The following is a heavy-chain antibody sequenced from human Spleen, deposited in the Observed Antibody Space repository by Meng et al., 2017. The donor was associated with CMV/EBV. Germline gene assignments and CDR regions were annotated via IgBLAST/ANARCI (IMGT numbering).Heavy chain of an antibody. CDR2: IWYDGSNK. CDR1: GFTFSSYG. CDR3: AKGPLEYSSSNWFDP. V-gene: IGHV3-33*06. Sequence: GESLKISCAASGFTFSSYGMHWVRQAPGKGLEWVAVIWYDGSNKYYADSVKGRFTISRDNSKNTLYLQMNSLRAEDTAVYYCAKGPLEYSSSNWFDPWGQGTLVTVSS. J-gene: IGHJ5*02. D-gene: IGHD6-6*01.